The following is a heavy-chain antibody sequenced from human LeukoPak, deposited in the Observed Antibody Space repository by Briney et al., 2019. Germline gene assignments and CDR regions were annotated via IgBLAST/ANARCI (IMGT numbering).Heavy chain of an antibody. J-gene: IGHJ6*02. CDR1: GYSFTSYW. Sequence: GESLKISCKGSGYSFTSYWIGWVRQMPGKGLEWMGIIYPGDSDTRYSPSFQGQVTISADKSISTAYLQWSSLKASDTAMYYCARHPTMIVVSGHFYGMDVWGQGTTVTVSS. D-gene: IGHD3-22*01. CDR2: IYPGDSDT. CDR3: ARHPTMIVVSGHFYGMDV. V-gene: IGHV5-51*01.